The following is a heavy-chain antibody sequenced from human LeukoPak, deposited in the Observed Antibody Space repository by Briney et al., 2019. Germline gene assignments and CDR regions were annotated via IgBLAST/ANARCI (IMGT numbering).Heavy chain of an antibody. CDR3: ARDQDAYSSGWYGVFDF. D-gene: IGHD6-19*01. V-gene: IGHV3-7*05. Sequence: PGGSLRLSCAASGFTFSSYAMSWVRQAPGKGLEWVANIKQDGSESKYVDSVKGRFTISRDNAKNTLYLQMNSLRAEDTALYYCARDQDAYSSGWYGVFDFWGQGSLVTVSS. CDR2: IKQDGSES. J-gene: IGHJ4*02. CDR1: GFTFSSYA.